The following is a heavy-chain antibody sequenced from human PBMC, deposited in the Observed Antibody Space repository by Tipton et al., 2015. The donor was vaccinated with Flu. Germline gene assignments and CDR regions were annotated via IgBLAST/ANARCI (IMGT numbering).Heavy chain of an antibody. D-gene: IGHD2-15*01. V-gene: IGHV4-59*01. CDR3: ARDCSGGSCPYYYYGMDV. CDR2: IYYSGST. CDR1: GGSISSYY. J-gene: IGHJ6*02. Sequence: TLSLTCTVSGGSISSYYWSWIRQPPGKGLEWTGYIYYSGSTNYNPSLKSRVTISVDTSKNQFSLKLSSVTAADTAVYYCARDCSGGSCPYYYYGMDVWGQGTTVTVSS.